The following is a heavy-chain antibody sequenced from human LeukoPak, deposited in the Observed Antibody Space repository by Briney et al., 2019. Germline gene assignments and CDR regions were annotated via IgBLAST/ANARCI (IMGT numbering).Heavy chain of an antibody. D-gene: IGHD2-21*01. V-gene: IGHV3-7*01. J-gene: IGHJ4*02. CDR2: IKQAGSEK. CDR1: GLSFSSSW. CDR3: ARPRGCGTSRCNNFDY. Sequence: PGGSLRLSCAASGLSFSSSWMNWVRQAPGKGLEWVATIKQAGSEKFYLDSVKGRFTISRDNARNSLYLQMNRLRAEDTAVYYCARPRGCGTSRCNNFDYWGQETLVTVSS.